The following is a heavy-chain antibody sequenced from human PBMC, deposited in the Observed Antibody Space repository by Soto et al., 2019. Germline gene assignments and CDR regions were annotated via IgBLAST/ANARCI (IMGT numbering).Heavy chain of an antibody. Sequence: QVQLQESGPGLVKPSGTLSLTCAVSGDSVSSPYYWCWVRQPPGKGLEWIGEVFHTGTPSYNPSLRSRVTISMDKSINQFSLDINSVTAADTAVYYCARSAGWYAIHAWGPGSLVIVSS. V-gene: IGHV4-4*02. CDR3: ARSAGWYAIHA. CDR2: VFHTGTP. D-gene: IGHD6-19*01. CDR1: GDSVSSPYY. J-gene: IGHJ5*02.